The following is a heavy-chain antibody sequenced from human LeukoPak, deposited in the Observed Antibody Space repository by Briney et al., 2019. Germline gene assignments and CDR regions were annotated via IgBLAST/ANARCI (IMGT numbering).Heavy chain of an antibody. CDR3: ARGRDYYDSSADDAFDI. CDR2: IIPIFGTA. J-gene: IGHJ3*02. Sequence: SVKVSCKASGGTFSSYAISWVRQAPGQGLEWMGGIIPIFGTANYAQKFQGRVTITADESTSTAYMELSSLRSEDTAVYYCARGRDYYDSSADDAFDIWGQGTMVTVSS. D-gene: IGHD3-22*01. CDR1: GGTFSSYA. V-gene: IGHV1-69*13.